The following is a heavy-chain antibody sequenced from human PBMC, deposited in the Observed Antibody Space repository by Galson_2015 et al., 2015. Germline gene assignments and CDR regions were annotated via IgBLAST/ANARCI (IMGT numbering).Heavy chain of an antibody. CDR3: ARIVGSTGSGDYFDS. CDR1: GFSFDTSGMR. CDR2: IDWDDDK. Sequence: PALVKPTQTLTLTCSFSGFSFDTSGMRLNWIRQPPGKALEWLARIDWDDDKFYSPSLETRLTISRDTSKDRVALVVTNVDPGDTGTYFCARIVGSTGSGDYFDSWGQGIRVTVSS. J-gene: IGHJ4*02. V-gene: IGHV2-70*04. D-gene: IGHD1-26*01.